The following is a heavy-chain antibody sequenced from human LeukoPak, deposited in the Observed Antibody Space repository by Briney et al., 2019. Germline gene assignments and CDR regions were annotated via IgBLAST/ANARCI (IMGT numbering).Heavy chain of an antibody. J-gene: IGHJ4*02. D-gene: IGHD1-20*01. CDR1: GFTFSSYS. CDR2: ISSSSSYI. CDR3: ARLITGTTVDY. V-gene: IGHV3-21*01. Sequence: PGGSLRLSCAASGFTFSSYSMNWVRQAPGKGLEWVSSISSSSSYIYYADSVKGRFTISRDNGKNSLYLQMNSLRAEDTAVYYCARLITGTTVDYWGQGTLVTVSS.